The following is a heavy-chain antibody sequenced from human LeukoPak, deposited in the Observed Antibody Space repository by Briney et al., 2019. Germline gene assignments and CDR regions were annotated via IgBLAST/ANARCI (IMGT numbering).Heavy chain of an antibody. Sequence: ASVKVSCKASGYTFTSYGISWVRQAPGQGLEWMGWISAYNGNTNYAQKLQGRVTMTTDTSTSTTYMELRSLRSDDTAVYYCARDRAYCGSGSPKYFQHWGQGTLVTASS. V-gene: IGHV1-18*01. CDR3: ARDRAYCGSGSPKYFQH. CDR1: GYTFTSYG. D-gene: IGHD3-10*01. J-gene: IGHJ1*01. CDR2: ISAYNGNT.